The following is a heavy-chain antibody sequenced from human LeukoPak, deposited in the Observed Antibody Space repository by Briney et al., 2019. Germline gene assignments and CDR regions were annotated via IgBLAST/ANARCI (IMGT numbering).Heavy chain of an antibody. CDR1: GFSFDDYA. CDR3: AREYDSKGRFDN. CDR2: ISWNSGSI. J-gene: IGHJ4*02. Sequence: GGSLRLSCAASGFSFDDYAMHWVRQAPGKGLEWVSGISWNSGSIGYADSVKGRFTISRDNANVYLQMNSLRAEDTATYHCAREYDSKGRFDNWGQGTLVIVSS. V-gene: IGHV3-9*01. D-gene: IGHD3-22*01.